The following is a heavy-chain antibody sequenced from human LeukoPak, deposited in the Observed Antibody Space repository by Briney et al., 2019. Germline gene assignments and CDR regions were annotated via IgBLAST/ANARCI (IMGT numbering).Heavy chain of an antibody. CDR2: IKNKHEHQAT. CDR3: VTDANRILGARGTGY. J-gene: IGHJ4*02. CDR1: EFTFSSYS. D-gene: IGHD1-26*01. V-gene: IGHV3-15*07. Sequence: GGSLRLSCAASEFTFSSYSMNWVRQAPGKGLEWVGLIKNKHEHQATDYAAPVRERFIITRDDSSSTLFLQMNSLKTEDTAVYYCVTDANRILGARGTGYWGQGILVTVSS.